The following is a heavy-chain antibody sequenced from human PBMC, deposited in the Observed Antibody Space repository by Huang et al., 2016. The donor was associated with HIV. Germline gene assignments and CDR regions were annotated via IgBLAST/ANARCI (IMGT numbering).Heavy chain of an antibody. J-gene: IGHJ2*01. CDR1: GSFIGNYY. CDR2: VQYTGTR. Sequence: QMHLQESGPRLVKPSETLSLTCTISGSFIGNYYWTWIRQAPGKALEYVACVQYTGTRLYNPSLRGRLSISLDTSKNQFSLRLTSVTAADTAVYYCTRDPWGGYARWYFDHWGRGTLVTVSS. CDR3: TRDPWGGYARWYFDH. D-gene: IGHD2-21*01. V-gene: IGHV4-59*12.